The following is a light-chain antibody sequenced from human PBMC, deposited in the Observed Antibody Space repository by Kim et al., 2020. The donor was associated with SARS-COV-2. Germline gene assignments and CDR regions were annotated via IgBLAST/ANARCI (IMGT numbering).Light chain of an antibody. V-gene: IGKV3-11*01. CDR3: QQRSNWPSIT. J-gene: IGKJ5*01. Sequence: SPGKRATLSCRACRSVSSYLAWYQQKPGQAPRLLIYDASNRATGIPARFSGSGSGTDFTLTISSLEPEDFAVYYCQQRSNWPSITFGQGTRLEIK. CDR2: DAS. CDR1: RSVSSY.